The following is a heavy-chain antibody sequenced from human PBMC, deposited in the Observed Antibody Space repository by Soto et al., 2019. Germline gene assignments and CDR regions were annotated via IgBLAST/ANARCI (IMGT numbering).Heavy chain of an antibody. J-gene: IGHJ4*02. CDR3: ARGYCSSTTCFYYFQY. CDR1: GFRFSSYG. CDR2: IWYDGNNK. Sequence: QVQLVESGGGVVQPGGSLRLSCAASGFRFSSYGMHWVRQTPGKGLEWVAIIWYDGNNKEYADSVKGRFTISRDKSKNTLYLEMNSLRAEDTAVYYCARGYCSSTTCFYYFQYWGQGTLVTVSS. V-gene: IGHV3-33*01. D-gene: IGHD2-2*01.